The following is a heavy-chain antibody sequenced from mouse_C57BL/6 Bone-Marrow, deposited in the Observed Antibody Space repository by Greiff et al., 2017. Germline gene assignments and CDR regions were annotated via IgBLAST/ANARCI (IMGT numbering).Heavy chain of an antibody. CDR2: IYPRSGNT. V-gene: IGHV1-81*01. J-gene: IGHJ3*01. CDR3: ARGKSPFAY. Sequence: QVHVKQSGAELARPGASVKLSCKASGYTFTSYGISWVKQRTGQGLEWIGEIYPRSGNTYYNEKFKGKATLTADKSSSTAYMELRSLTSEDSAVYFCARGKSPFAYWGQGTLVTVSA. CDR1: GYTFTSYG.